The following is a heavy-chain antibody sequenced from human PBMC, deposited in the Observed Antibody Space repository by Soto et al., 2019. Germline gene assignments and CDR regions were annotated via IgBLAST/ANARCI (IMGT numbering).Heavy chain of an antibody. D-gene: IGHD2-2*01. J-gene: IGHJ6*02. CDR1: GGSVSSDDYY. CDR2: MYYSGTT. CDR3: ARGVDCSSSSCYRYYGMDV. V-gene: IGHV4-61*08. Sequence: WETLSLTCTVSGGSVSSDDYYWTWIRQPPGKGLEWIGYMYYSGTTNYSPSLKSRVTMSVDTSRNQFSLKLNSVTAADTAVYYCARGVDCSSSSCYRYYGMDVWGRGTTVTVSS.